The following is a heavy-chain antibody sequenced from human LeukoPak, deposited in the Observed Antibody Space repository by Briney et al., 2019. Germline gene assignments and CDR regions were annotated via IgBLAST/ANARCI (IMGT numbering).Heavy chain of an antibody. J-gene: IGHJ4*02. CDR1: GGSISSRNYY. Sequence: SLALSLTCTVSGGSISSRNYYWGWIRQPPGKRLEWIGGVYYTGTTYSNPSLKSRVTISVDTSKNQFSLRLSSVTAADTAVYYCARHVSVAVTNFFDYWGQGTLVTVSS. CDR2: VYYTGTT. D-gene: IGHD6-19*01. V-gene: IGHV4-39*01. CDR3: ARHVSVAVTNFFDY.